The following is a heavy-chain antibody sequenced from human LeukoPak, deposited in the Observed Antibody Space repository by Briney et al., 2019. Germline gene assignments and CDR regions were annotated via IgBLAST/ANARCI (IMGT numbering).Heavy chain of an antibody. V-gene: IGHV3-23*01. Sequence: SGGSLRLSCAASGFTLSSYSMSWVRQAPGKGLEWVSSIRGSGTGTHYADSVKGRFTISRDNSKNTLYLQMNSLRAEDTAVYYCAKDLRDTWDPQNIAVAGPDYWGQGTLVTVSS. CDR1: GFTLSSYS. CDR3: AKDLRDTWDPQNIAVAGPDY. J-gene: IGHJ4*02. D-gene: IGHD6-19*01. CDR2: IRGSGTGT.